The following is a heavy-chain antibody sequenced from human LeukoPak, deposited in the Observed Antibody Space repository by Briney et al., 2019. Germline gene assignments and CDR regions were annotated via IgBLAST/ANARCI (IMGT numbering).Heavy chain of an antibody. Sequence: GGPLRLSCAASGFTFDDYAMHWVRQAPGKGLEWVSGISWNSGSIGYADSVKGRFTISRDNAKNSLYLQMNSLRAEDTALYYCAKGSWELPDNWFDPGGQGTLVTVSS. J-gene: IGHJ5*02. CDR2: ISWNSGSI. CDR3: AKGSWELPDNWFDP. D-gene: IGHD1-26*01. CDR1: GFTFDDYA. V-gene: IGHV3-9*01.